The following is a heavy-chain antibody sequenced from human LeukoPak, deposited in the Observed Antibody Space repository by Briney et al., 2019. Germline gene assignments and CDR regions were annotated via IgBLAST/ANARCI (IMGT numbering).Heavy chain of an antibody. CDR2: ISAYNGNT. Sequence: ASVKVSCKASGYTFTSYGISWVRQAPGQGLEWMGWISAYNGNTNYAQKLQGRVTMTTDTSTSTACMELRSLRSDDTAVYYCARADIVVVPAAIPLDSWGQGTLVTVSS. D-gene: IGHD2-2*02. V-gene: IGHV1-18*01. CDR3: ARADIVVVPAAIPLDS. CDR1: GYTFTSYG. J-gene: IGHJ4*02.